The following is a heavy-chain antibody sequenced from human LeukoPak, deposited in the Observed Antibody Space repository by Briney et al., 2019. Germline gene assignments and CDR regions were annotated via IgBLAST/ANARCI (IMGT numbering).Heavy chain of an antibody. D-gene: IGHD2-21*02. CDR3: ARAYDPYCGGDCYAGVWYYMDV. CDR1: GGSISSYY. J-gene: IGHJ6*03. CDR2: IYYSGST. Sequence: SETLSLTCTVSGGSISSYYWSWIRQPPGKGLEWIGYIYYSGSTNYNPSLKSRVTISVDTSKNQFSLQLNSVTPEDTAVYYCARAYDPYCGGDCYAGVWYYMDVWGKGTTVTVSS. V-gene: IGHV4-59*12.